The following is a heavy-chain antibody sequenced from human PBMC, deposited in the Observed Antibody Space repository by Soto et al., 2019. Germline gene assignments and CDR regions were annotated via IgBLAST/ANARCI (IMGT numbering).Heavy chain of an antibody. Sequence: GGSLRLSCAASGFTFSSYAMSWVRQAPGKGLEWVSAISGSGGSTYYADSVKGRFTISRDNSKNTLYLQMNSPRAEDTAVYYCAKDGRDGYNHDAFDIWGQGTMVTVSS. CDR1: GFTFSSYA. CDR2: ISGSGGST. V-gene: IGHV3-23*01. J-gene: IGHJ3*02. CDR3: AKDGRDGYNHDAFDI. D-gene: IGHD5-12*01.